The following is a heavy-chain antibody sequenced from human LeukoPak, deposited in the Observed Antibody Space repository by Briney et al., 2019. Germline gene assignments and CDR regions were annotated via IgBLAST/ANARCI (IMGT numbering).Heavy chain of an antibody. J-gene: IGHJ5*02. CDR2: MNPNSGNT. CDR3: ARDFGLDTAMVRGDWFGP. Sequence: GASVKVSCKASGYTFTSYDINWVRQATGQGLEWMGWMNPNSGNTGYAQKFQGRVTMTRDMSTSTVYMELSSLRSEDTAVYYCARDFGLDTAMVRGDWFGPWGQGTLVTVSS. CDR1: GYTFTSYD. V-gene: IGHV1-8*01. D-gene: IGHD5-18*01.